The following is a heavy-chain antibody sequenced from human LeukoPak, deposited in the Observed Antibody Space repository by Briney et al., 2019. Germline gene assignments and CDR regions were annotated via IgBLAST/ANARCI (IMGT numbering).Heavy chain of an antibody. CDR2: MNPNSGNT. Sequence: GASVKVSCKASGYTFTSYDINWVRQATGQGLEWMGWMNPNSGNTGYAQTFQGRVTMTRNTSISTAYMEPSSLRSEDTAVYYCARPYYYDSSGSADIWGQGTMVTVSS. J-gene: IGHJ3*02. CDR1: GYTFTSYD. V-gene: IGHV1-8*01. D-gene: IGHD3-22*01. CDR3: ARPYYYDSSGSADI.